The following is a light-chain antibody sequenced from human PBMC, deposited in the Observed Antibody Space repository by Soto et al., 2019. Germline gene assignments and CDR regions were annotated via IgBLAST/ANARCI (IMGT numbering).Light chain of an antibody. V-gene: IGKV1-39*01. CDR3: QHYNAFPWP. CDR2: AAS. J-gene: IGKJ1*01. Sequence: DIQMTQSPSSLSASVGDRVTITCRASQSINTYLNWYQQRPGKAPNLLIYAASSLQSGVPSRFSGSGSGTEFTLTIGGLQPDDFATYYCQHYNAFPWPFGQGTKVDIK. CDR1: QSINTY.